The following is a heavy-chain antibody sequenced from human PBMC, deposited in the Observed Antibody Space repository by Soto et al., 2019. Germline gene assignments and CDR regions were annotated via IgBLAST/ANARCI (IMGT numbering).Heavy chain of an antibody. CDR1: GYTFTGHY. J-gene: IGHJ6*03. D-gene: IGHD4-17*01. CDR3: ARDQSGDYPVYYYYMDV. CDR2: INPNSGDT. V-gene: IGHV1-2*04. Sequence: ASVKVSCKASGYTFTGHYIHWVRQAPGQGLEWMGWINPNSGDTNYAQKFKDWVTITKDRSTSTAYMELSSLRSEDTAVYYCARDQSGDYPVYYYYMDVWGKGTTVTVSS.